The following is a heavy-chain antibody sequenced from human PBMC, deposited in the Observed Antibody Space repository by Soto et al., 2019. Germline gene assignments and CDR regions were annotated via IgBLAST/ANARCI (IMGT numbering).Heavy chain of an antibody. CDR2: ISGSGDNT. CDR3: TIAGYCSGGSCHVAFDI. V-gene: IGHV3-23*04. CDR1: GFPFSNYA. Sequence: EVQLVESGGGLVQPGGSLRLSCADSGFPFSNYAMSWVRQAPGKGLEWVSSISGSGDNTYYADSVKGRFTISRDNSKNTLYLQMNSLRAEDTAVYYCTIAGYCSGGSCHVAFDIWGQGTMVTVSS. D-gene: IGHD2-15*01. J-gene: IGHJ3*02.